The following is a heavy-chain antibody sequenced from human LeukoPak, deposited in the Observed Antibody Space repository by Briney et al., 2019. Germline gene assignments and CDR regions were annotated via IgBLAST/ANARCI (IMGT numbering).Heavy chain of an antibody. CDR1: GFVFSGYS. CDR2: IRNGGSPV. J-gene: IGHJ4*02. Sequence: GGSLRLSCAASGFVFSGYSMNWERQGPGKGLEWVSHIRNGGSPVYYADPVKGRFTISRDNAKKSLYLQMNSLRDEDTAVYFCARDVGLAFFDSWGPGDLVTVSS. V-gene: IGHV3-48*02. CDR3: ARDVGLAFFDS. D-gene: IGHD2-15*01.